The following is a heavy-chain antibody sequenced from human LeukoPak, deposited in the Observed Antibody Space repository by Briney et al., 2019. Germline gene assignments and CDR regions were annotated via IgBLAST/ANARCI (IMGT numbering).Heavy chain of an antibody. CDR1: GGSISGYY. CDR2: IYYSGST. Sequence: SETLSLTCTVSGGSISGYYWSWIRQPPGKRLEWIGYIYYSGSTNYNPSLKSRVTISVDTSKNQFSLKLSSVTAADTAVYYCAREGSQDGDPTGWFDPWGQGTLVTVSS. V-gene: IGHV4-59*01. CDR3: AREGSQDGDPTGWFDP. D-gene: IGHD2-21*02. J-gene: IGHJ5*02.